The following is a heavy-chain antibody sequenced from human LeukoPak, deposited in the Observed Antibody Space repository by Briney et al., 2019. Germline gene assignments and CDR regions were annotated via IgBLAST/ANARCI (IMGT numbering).Heavy chain of an antibody. Sequence: SVKVSFKASGGTFISYAISWVRQAPGQGLEWMGGIIPIFGTANYAQKFQGRVTITADESTSTAYMELSSLRSEDMAVYYCARDRGLSGYDLDYWGQGTLVTVSS. V-gene: IGHV1-69*13. J-gene: IGHJ4*02. CDR1: GGTFISYA. CDR2: IIPIFGTA. CDR3: ARDRGLSGYDLDY. D-gene: IGHD5-12*01.